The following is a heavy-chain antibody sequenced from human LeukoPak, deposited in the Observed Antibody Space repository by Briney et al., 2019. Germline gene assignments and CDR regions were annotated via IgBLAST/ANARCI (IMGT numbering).Heavy chain of an antibody. Sequence: GGSLRLSCAASGFTFSSYSVNWLRQAPGKGLEWVSYISSSGSDIFYADSVKGRFTISRDNAKNTVYLQVSSLRAEDTAVYYCAREKVGAIDYRGQGTLVTVS. CDR1: GFTFSSYS. V-gene: IGHV3-48*01. D-gene: IGHD1-26*01. CDR3: AREKVGAIDY. CDR2: ISSSGSDI. J-gene: IGHJ4*02.